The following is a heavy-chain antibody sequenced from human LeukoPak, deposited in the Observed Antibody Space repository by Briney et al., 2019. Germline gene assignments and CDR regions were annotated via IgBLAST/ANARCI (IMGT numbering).Heavy chain of an antibody. CDR1: GRSISSGNW. Sequence: PSETLSLTCAVSGRSISSGNWWSWVRQPPGKGLEWIGEIYHTGSTNYNPSLKSRVSISVDKSKNQLSLNLNSVTAADTAVYYCARSASYCLDYWGQGTLVTVSS. CDR2: IYHTGST. J-gene: IGHJ4*02. D-gene: IGHD2-15*01. CDR3: ARSASYCLDY. V-gene: IGHV4-4*02.